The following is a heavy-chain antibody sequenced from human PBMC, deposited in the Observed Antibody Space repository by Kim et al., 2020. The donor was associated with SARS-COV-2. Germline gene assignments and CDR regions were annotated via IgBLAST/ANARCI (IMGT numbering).Heavy chain of an antibody. V-gene: IGHV3-23*01. CDR2: ITDSGAKT. J-gene: IGHJ5*02. Sequence: GGSLRLSCAASGFNFNKNAMTWVRQAPGNGLEWVSTITDSGAKTYYADSVQGRFTISRDNSKGTVDLQMNSLRPEDTAIYYCAKGMIDHWGQGTLVTVSS. CDR3: AKGMIDH. CDR1: GFNFNKNA.